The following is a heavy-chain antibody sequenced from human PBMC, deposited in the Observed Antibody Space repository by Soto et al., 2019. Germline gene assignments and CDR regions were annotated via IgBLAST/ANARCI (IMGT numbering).Heavy chain of an antibody. D-gene: IGHD2-15*01. CDR1: GGSISSYY. V-gene: IGHV4-59*04. CDR3: AILIHCKTPSGYFDY. J-gene: IGHJ4*02. Sequence: PSETLSLTCTVSGGSISSYYWSWIRQPPGKGLEWIGYIYYSGTTYYNPSLKSRVTISEDTSKNEYSLKLSSVTAADTAVFYCAILIHCKTPSGYFDYWGQGTLVNVSS. CDR2: IYYSGTT.